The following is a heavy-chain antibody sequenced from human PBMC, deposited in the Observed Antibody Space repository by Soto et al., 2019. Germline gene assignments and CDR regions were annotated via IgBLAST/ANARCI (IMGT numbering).Heavy chain of an antibody. J-gene: IGHJ5*02. CDR1: GGTFSSYA. V-gene: IGHV1-69*06. D-gene: IGHD2-21*02. CDR2: IIPIFGTA. CDR3: ARAPPEAGVVTAIRYNWFDP. Sequence: ASVKVSCKASGGTFSSYAISWVRQAPGQGLEWMGGIIPIFGTANYAQKFQGRVTITAGKSTSTAYMELSSLRSEDTAVYYCARAPPEAGVVTAIRYNWFDPWGQGTLVTVSS.